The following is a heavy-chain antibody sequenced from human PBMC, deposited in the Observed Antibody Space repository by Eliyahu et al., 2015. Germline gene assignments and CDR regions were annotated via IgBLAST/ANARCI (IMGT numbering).Heavy chain of an antibody. J-gene: IGHJ5*02. CDR2: ISGSAQTS. CDR1: GFTFXXXX. D-gene: IGHD6-13*01. CDR3: VRDPRDGSNWSQNWIDP. Sequence: QVQLVESGGGLVKPGGSLXLSCAAXGFTFXXXXMXWIRQAPGKGLGWVAFISGSAQTSYYADSVKGRFTISRDNANNAVHLQMNSLRVEDTAVYYCVRDPRDGSNWSQNWIDPWGQGTLVSVSS. V-gene: IGHV3-11*01.